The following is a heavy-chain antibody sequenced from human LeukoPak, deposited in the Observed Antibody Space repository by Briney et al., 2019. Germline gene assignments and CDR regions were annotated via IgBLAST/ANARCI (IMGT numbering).Heavy chain of an antibody. D-gene: IGHD3-22*01. J-gene: IGHJ4*01. V-gene: IGHV4-34*01. CDR1: GGSFSGYY. CDR2: INHIGTT. Sequence: SETLSLTCAVYGGSFSGYYWSWIRQPPGKGLEWIGEINHIGTTNYNPSLKGRVAISVDTSKNQFSLKLSSVTAADTAVYYCGRGGGDYSDSSDYSFSTNYFDYWGQGTLVTVSS. CDR3: GRGGGDYSDSSDYSFSTNYFDY.